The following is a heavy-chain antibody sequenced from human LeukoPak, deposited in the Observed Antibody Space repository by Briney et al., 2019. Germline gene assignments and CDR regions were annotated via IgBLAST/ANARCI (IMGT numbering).Heavy chain of an antibody. J-gene: IGHJ4*02. CDR1: GGSISHYY. D-gene: IGHD3-22*01. Sequence: SETLSLTCTVSGGSISHYYWSWIRQPPGKGLEWIGYIYYSGTTNYNPSLKSRVTISVDTSKNQFSLKLSSVTAADTAVYYCARAAGYYYDSSGYYPSYYFDYWGQGTLVTVSS. CDR3: ARAAGYYYDSSGYYPSYYFDY. V-gene: IGHV4-59*12. CDR2: IYYSGTT.